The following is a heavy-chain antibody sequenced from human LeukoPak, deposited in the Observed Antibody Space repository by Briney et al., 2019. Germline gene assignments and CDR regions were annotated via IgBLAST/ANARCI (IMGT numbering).Heavy chain of an antibody. Sequence: SETLSLTCTVSGGSVSSSSYYWSWIRQPPGQGLQWIGYIYYSGSTNYNPSLKSRVTISIDTSKNQFSLNLSSVTAADTAVYYCARDRAKSSRDGAAYYFDSWGQGILLTVSS. CDR3: ARDRAKSSRDGAAYYFDS. D-gene: IGHD3-10*01. CDR2: IYYSGST. CDR1: GGSVSSSSYY. V-gene: IGHV4-61*01. J-gene: IGHJ4*02.